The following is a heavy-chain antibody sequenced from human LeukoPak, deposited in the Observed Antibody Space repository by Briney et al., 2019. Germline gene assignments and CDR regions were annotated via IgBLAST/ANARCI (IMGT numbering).Heavy chain of an antibody. V-gene: IGHV4-61*08. CDR1: GGSISSGGYY. D-gene: IGHD6-6*01. Sequence: SETLSLTCTVSGGSISSGGYYWSWIRQPPGKGLEWIGYIYYSGSTNYNPSLKSRVTISVDTSKNQFSLKLSSVTAADTAVYYCARHVIAARIFDYWGQGTLVTVSS. CDR2: IYYSGST. J-gene: IGHJ4*02. CDR3: ARHVIAARIFDY.